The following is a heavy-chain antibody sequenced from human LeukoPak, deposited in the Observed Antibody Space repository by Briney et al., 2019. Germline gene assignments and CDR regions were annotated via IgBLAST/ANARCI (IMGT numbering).Heavy chain of an antibody. D-gene: IGHD6-6*01. CDR3: ATALSLAMY. Sequence: GGSLRLSCAASGFTFNTYGMAWVRQAPGKGLDWVSDTGARGDTTHYADSVKGRFTISRDNSKSILYLQMSNLRAEDTAIYYCATALSLAMYWGQGTLVTVSS. CDR1: GFTFNTYG. J-gene: IGHJ4*02. CDR2: TGARGDTT. V-gene: IGHV3-23*01.